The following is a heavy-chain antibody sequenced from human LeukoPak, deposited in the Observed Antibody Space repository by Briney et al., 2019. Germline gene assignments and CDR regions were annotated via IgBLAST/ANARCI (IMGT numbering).Heavy chain of an antibody. CDR2: IQYTGTT. J-gene: IGHJ6*03. CDR1: GGSIRSSSYN. V-gene: IGHV4-39*07. Sequence: SETLSLTCTVSGGSIRSSSYNWGWIRQSPGKGLEWIGSIQYTGTTFYNPSLKSRVTISVDTSKNQFSLKVTSVTAADTAVYYCARTGGSFYFYYYMDVWGKGTTVTVSS. D-gene: IGHD2/OR15-2a*01. CDR3: ARTGGSFYFYYYMDV.